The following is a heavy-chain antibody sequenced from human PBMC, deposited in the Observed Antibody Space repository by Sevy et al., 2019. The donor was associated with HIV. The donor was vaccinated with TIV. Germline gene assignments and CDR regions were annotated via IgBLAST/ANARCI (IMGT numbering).Heavy chain of an antibody. Sequence: GSLRLSCAASGFTFSSYAMSWVRQAPGKGLEWVSAISGSGGSTYYADSVKGRFTISRDNSKNTLYLQMNSLRAEDTAVYYCAKAAVAGTFYYYYMDVWGKGTTVTVSS. J-gene: IGHJ6*03. CDR3: AKAAVAGTFYYYYMDV. CDR2: ISGSGGST. V-gene: IGHV3-23*01. D-gene: IGHD6-19*01. CDR1: GFTFSSYA.